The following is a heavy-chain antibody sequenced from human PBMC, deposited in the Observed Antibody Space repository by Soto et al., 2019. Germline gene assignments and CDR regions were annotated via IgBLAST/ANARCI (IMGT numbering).Heavy chain of an antibody. D-gene: IGHD2-21*02. Sequence: EVQLVESGGGLVQPGGSLRLSCAASGFTFSSYWMSWVRQAPGKGLEWVANIKQDGSEKYYVDSVKGRFTISRDNAKNSLYLQINSLRAEDTAVYYCARDQFAIVVVTAMAGAFDIWGQGTMVTVSS. V-gene: IGHV3-7*03. CDR2: IKQDGSEK. CDR1: GFTFSSYW. CDR3: ARDQFAIVVVTAMAGAFDI. J-gene: IGHJ3*02.